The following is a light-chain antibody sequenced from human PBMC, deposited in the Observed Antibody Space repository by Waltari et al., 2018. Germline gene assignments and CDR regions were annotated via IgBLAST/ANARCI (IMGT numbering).Light chain of an antibody. Sequence: DIVMTQSPDSLAVSLGDRATINCKSSQSLTYRSNNKDYLAWYQQKFGQPPKLLIYWASIRESGVPDRFNGSCSGTDFTLTISSLQAEDVAVYFCQQFHSGPRTFGQGTTVEIK. CDR3: QQFHSGPRT. CDR2: WAS. CDR1: QSLTYRSNNKDY. V-gene: IGKV4-1*01. J-gene: IGKJ1*01.